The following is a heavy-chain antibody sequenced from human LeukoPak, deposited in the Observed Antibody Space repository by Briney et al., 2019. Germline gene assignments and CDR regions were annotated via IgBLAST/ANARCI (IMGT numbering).Heavy chain of an antibody. J-gene: IGHJ5*02. D-gene: IGHD2-15*01. CDR1: GFSLSTSGVG. V-gene: IGHV2-5*01. CDR3: AHSTIVVVVAATYNWFDP. Sequence: SGPTLVKPTQTLTLTCTFSGFSLSTSGVGVGWIRQPPGKALEWLALIYWNDDKHYSPSLKSRLTITKDTSKNQVVLTMTNMDPVDTATYYCAHSTIVVVVAATYNWFDPWGQGTLVTVSS. CDR2: IYWNDDK.